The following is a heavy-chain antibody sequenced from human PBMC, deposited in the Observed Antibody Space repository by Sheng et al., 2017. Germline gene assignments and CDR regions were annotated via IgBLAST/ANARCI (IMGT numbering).Heavy chain of an antibody. CDR3: AKDCQPFDYYYGMDV. CDR1: GFTFDDYA. Sequence: EVQLVESGGGLVQPGRSLRLSCAASGFTFDDYAMHWVRQAPGKGLEWVSGISWNSGSIGYADSVKGRFTISRDNAKNSLYLQMNSLRAEDTALYYCAKDCQPFDYYYGMDVWGQGTTVTVSS. D-gene: IGHD2-2*01. J-gene: IGHJ6*02. V-gene: IGHV3-9*01. CDR2: ISWNSGSI.